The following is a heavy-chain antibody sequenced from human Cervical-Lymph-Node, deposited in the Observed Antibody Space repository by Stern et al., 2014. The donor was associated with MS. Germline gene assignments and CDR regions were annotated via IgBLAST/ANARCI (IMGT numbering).Heavy chain of an antibody. CDR2: ISSNGGIT. CDR3: ARGVTYCGGDCYGWYFDL. D-gene: IGHD2-21*02. Sequence: EVQLVESGGGLVQPGGSLRLSCAASGFTFSSYAMHWVRQAPGKGLEYVSVISSNGGITYYAISVKGRFTISRDNSKNTLYLHMGSLRVEDMAVYYCARGVTYCGGDCYGWYFDLWGRGTLVTVSS. V-gene: IGHV3-64*01. CDR1: GFTFSSYA. J-gene: IGHJ2*01.